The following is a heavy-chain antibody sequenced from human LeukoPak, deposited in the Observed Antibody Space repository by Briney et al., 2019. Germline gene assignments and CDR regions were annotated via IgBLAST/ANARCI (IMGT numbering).Heavy chain of an antibody. Sequence: SETLSLTCTVSGGSISSYYWSWIRQPAGKGLEWIGRIYTSGSTNYNPSLKSRVTISVDTSKNQFSLKLSSVTAADTAVYYCARVKVGARRDGAFDIWGQGTMVTVSS. CDR3: ARVKVGARRDGAFDI. CDR2: IYTSGST. V-gene: IGHV4-4*07. D-gene: IGHD1-26*01. J-gene: IGHJ3*02. CDR1: GGSISSYY.